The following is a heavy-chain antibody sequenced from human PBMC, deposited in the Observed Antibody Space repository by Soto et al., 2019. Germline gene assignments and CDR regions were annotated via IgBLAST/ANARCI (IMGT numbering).Heavy chain of an antibody. Sequence: QVQLQESGPGLVKPSETLSLTCSVSGGSIRNYYWNWIRQPAGKGLEWIGRIYTSGNSDYNPSLKSRVTMSADTSKNQLYLRLSSVTAADSAVYYCARLWFGKPPGYLDYWGQGIRVTISS. CDR3: ARLWFGKPPGYLDY. D-gene: IGHD3-10*01. J-gene: IGHJ4*02. CDR2: IYTSGNS. V-gene: IGHV4-4*07. CDR1: GGSIRNYY.